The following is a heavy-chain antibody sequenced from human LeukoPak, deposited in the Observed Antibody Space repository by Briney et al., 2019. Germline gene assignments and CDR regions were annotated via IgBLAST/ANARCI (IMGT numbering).Heavy chain of an antibody. CDR2: IYHSGST. CDR1: GGSISSGGYS. Sequence: SQTLSLTCAVSGGSISSGGYSWSWIRQPPGKGLEWIGYIYHSGSTYYNPSLKSRVTISVDTSKNQFSLKLSSVTAADTAVYYCARGIGVNWFDPWGQGTLVTVSS. V-gene: IGHV4-30-2*01. J-gene: IGHJ5*02. CDR3: ARGIGVNWFDP. D-gene: IGHD3-16*01.